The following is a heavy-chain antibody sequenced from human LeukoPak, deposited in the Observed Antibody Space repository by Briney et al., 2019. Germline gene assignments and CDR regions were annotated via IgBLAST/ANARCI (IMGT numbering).Heavy chain of an antibody. V-gene: IGHV3-23*01. CDR3: ARKELEYSSSSWIGY. CDR1: GFTFSNYA. Sequence: GGSLRLSCTASGFTFSNYAMSWVRQAPGKGLEWVSVIRGDGSSTYYADSMKGRFTISRDNSKNTLYLQMNSLRAEDTAVYYCARKELEYSSSSWIGYWGQGTLVTVSS. CDR2: IRGDGSST. D-gene: IGHD6-6*01. J-gene: IGHJ4*02.